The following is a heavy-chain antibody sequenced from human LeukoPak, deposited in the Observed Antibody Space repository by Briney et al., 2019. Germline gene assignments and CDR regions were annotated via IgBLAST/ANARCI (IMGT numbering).Heavy chain of an antibody. CDR1: GGSISSGDYY. CDR2: ISGSGGST. J-gene: IGHJ4*02. D-gene: IGHD3-10*01. V-gene: IGHV3-23*01. Sequence: PSETLSLTCTVSGGSISSGDYYWSWIRQAPGKGLEWVSAISGSGGSTYYADSVKGRFTISRNNSKNTLYLQMNSLRAEDTAVYYCASDYYGSGSYYIREDYWGQGTLVTVSS. CDR3: ASDYYGSGSYYIREDY.